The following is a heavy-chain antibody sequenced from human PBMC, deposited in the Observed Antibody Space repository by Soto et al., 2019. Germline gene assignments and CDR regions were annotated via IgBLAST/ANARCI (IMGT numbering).Heavy chain of an antibody. D-gene: IGHD3-16*01. CDR1: GYIFVNYG. V-gene: IGHV1-18*01. J-gene: IGHJ6*02. CDR2: ISPYSGNT. Sequence: QVQLVQSGDEVRKPGSSVKVSCKASGYIFVNYGIAWVRQAPGQGLEWMGWISPYSGNTHYASKVQGRLTMTTDTXXXXXXXXXXXXXXXXXXXXXXAMXXXYVTPTPQDVWGQGTTVTVSS. CDR3: AMXXXYVTPTPQDV.